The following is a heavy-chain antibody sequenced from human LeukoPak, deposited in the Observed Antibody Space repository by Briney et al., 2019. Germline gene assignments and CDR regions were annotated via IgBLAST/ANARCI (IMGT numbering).Heavy chain of an antibody. J-gene: IGHJ4*02. CDR2: INPNSCGT. CDR3: AREPTNRSSPPVSPDY. CDR1: GYTFTGYY. D-gene: IGHD6-13*01. V-gene: IGHV1-2*02. Sequence: EASVKVSCKASGYTFTGYYMRWVRQAPGQGLEWMGWINPNSCGTNYAQKLQGRVTMTRDTSISTAYMELSRLRSDDTAVYYCAREPTNRSSPPVSPDYWGQGTLVTVSS.